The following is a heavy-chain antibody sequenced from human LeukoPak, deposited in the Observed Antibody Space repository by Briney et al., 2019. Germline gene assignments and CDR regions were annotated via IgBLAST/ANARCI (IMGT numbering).Heavy chain of an antibody. Sequence: PGGSLRLSCAASGFTFSTYAIHWVRQAPGKGLEWVAVISFDGVNTFYADSVKGRFTISRDNAKNSLYLQMNSLRAEDTAVYYCARQRGDILTGYYMPRGFDYWGQGTLVTVSS. V-gene: IGHV3-30*04. CDR2: ISFDGVNT. CDR3: ARQRGDILTGYYMPRGFDY. J-gene: IGHJ4*02. D-gene: IGHD3-9*01. CDR1: GFTFSTYA.